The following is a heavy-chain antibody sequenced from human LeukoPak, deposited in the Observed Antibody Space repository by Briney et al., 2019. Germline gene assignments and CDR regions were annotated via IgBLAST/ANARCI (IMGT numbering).Heavy chain of an antibody. J-gene: IGHJ4*02. CDR1: GFTFSSYG. Sequence: PGGSLRLSCAASGFTFSSYGMHWVRQAPGKGLEWVAVIWYDGSNKYYADSVKGRFTISRDNSKNTLYLQMNGLRAEDTAVYYCAKGAGHIVATMNTFDYWGQGTLVTVSS. CDR3: AKGAGHIVATMNTFDY. V-gene: IGHV3-33*06. CDR2: IWYDGSNK. D-gene: IGHD5-12*01.